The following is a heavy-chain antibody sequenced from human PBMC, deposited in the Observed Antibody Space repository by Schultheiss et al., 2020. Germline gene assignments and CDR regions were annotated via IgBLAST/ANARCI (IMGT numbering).Heavy chain of an antibody. CDR1: GGSISSYY. V-gene: IGHV4-59*08. Sequence: SETLSLTCTVSGGSISSYYWSWIRQPPGKGLEWIGYIYYSGSTNYNPSLKSRVTISVDTSKNQFSLKLSSVTAADTAVYYCARRAGVLSYFDYWGQGTLVTVSS. J-gene: IGHJ4*02. CDR2: IYYSGST. D-gene: IGHD3-9*01. CDR3: ARRAGVLSYFDY.